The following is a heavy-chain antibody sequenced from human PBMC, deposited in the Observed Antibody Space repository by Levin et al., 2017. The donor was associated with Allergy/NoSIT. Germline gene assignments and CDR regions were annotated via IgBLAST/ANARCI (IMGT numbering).Heavy chain of an antibody. Sequence: PGGSLRLSCAASGFTFSNYAMHWIRQAPGKGLEWVAVIYHDGNNKYYADSVKGRFTISRDNSKNTLSLQMNSLGAEDTAIYYWAREVVEWSSSREKRGFFGYWGQGTLVTVSS. D-gene: IGHD3-3*01. CDR2: IYHDGNNK. V-gene: IGHV3-33*01. CDR3: AREVVEWSSSREKRGFFGY. J-gene: IGHJ4*02. CDR1: GFTFSNYA.